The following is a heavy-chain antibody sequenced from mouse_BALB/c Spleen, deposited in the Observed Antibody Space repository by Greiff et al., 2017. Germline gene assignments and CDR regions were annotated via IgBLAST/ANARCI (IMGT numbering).Heavy chain of an antibody. V-gene: IGHV2-9*02. J-gene: IGHJ3*01. CDR3: ASTVVAPFAY. D-gene: IGHD1-1*01. CDR1: GFSLTSYG. Sequence: VKLMESGPGLVAPSQSLSITCTVSGFSLTSYGVHWVRQPPGNGLEWLGVIWAGGSTNYNSALMSRLSISKDNSKSQVFFKMNSLQANDTAIYYCASTVVAPFAYWGQGTLVTVSA. CDR2: IWAGGST.